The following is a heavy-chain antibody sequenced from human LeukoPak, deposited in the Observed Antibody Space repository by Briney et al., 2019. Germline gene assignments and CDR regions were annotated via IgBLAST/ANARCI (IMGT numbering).Heavy chain of an antibody. D-gene: IGHD3-10*01. Sequence: SETLSLTCTVSGGSISSYYWSWLRQPAGKGLEWIGRIYTSGSTNYNPSLKSRVTMSVDTSKNQFSLKLSSVTAADTAVYYCARDHSYYGSGKGYNWFDRWGQGTLVTVSS. CDR2: IYTSGST. CDR3: ARDHSYYGSGKGYNWFDR. J-gene: IGHJ5*02. V-gene: IGHV4-4*07. CDR1: GGSISSYY.